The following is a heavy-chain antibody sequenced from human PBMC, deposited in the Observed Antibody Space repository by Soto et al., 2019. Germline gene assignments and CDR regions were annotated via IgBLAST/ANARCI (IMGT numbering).Heavy chain of an antibody. D-gene: IGHD1-1*01. CDR3: AANWRGAYEGLFDL. J-gene: IGHJ3*01. CDR2: IYSAGTT. CDR1: GGPISGYY. Sequence: QVQLRGSGPGLVKPSETLSLTCNVSGGPISGYYWNWVRQPAGKGLEWIGRIYSAGTTDLNPSLKSRVIMSVDTSSNQFSLKLLSVTAADTAVYYCAANWRGAYEGLFDLWGQGTTVTVSS. V-gene: IGHV4-4*07.